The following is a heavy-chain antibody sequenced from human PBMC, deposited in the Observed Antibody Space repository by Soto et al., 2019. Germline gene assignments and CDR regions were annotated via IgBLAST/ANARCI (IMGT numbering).Heavy chain of an antibody. CDR3: ARAYSSGDYYYYGMDV. CDR1: GYTFTSYG. D-gene: IGHD6-19*01. J-gene: IGHJ6*02. V-gene: IGHV1-18*04. CDR2: ISAYNGNT. Sequence: QVQLVQSGAEVKKPGASVKVSCKASGYTFTSYGISWVRQAPGQGLEWMGWISAYNGNTNYAQKLQGRVTMTTDTSTSKAYMELRSLRSDDTAVYYCARAYSSGDYYYYGMDVWGQGTTVTVSS.